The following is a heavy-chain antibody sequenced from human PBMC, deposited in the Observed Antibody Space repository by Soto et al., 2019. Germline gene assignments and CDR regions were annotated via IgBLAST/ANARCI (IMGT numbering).Heavy chain of an antibody. Sequence: PGGSLRLSCAASGFTFSSYSMNWVRQAQGKGLEWVSSISSSSSYIYYADSVTGRFTISRDSAKNSLYLQMNSLRAEDTAVYYCARDHPYYGMDVWGQGTTVTVSS. CDR3: ARDHPYYGMDV. CDR2: ISSSSSYI. CDR1: GFTFSSYS. J-gene: IGHJ6*02. V-gene: IGHV3-21*01.